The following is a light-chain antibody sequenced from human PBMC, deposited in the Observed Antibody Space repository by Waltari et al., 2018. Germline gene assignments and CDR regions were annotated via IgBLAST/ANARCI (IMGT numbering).Light chain of an antibody. CDR3: AAWDDSLNGYV. Sequence: QSVLTQPPSVSEAPRQRVTISCSGSSSNIGNNAVNWYQQLPGKAPKLLIYYDDLVPSGVSDRFSGSKSGTSASLAISGPQSEDEADYYCAAWDDSLNGYVFGTGTKVTVL. V-gene: IGLV1-36*01. CDR2: YDD. J-gene: IGLJ1*01. CDR1: SSNIGNNA.